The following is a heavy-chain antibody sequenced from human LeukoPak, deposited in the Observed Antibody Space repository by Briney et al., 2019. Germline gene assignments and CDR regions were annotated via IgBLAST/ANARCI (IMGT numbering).Heavy chain of an antibody. CDR3: ARVPAPQYSSGWYFEY. J-gene: IGHJ4*02. D-gene: IGHD6-19*01. V-gene: IGHV3-53*04. Sequence: PGGSLRLSCAASGFTVSSNYMSWVRQAPGKGLEWVSVIYSGGSTYYADSVEGRFTISRHNSKNTLYLQMNSLRAEDTAVYYCARVPAPQYSSGWYFEYWGQGTLVTGSS. CDR1: GFTVSSNY. CDR2: IYSGGST.